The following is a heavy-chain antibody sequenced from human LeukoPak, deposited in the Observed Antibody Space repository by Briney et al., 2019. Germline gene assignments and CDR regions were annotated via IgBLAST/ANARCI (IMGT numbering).Heavy chain of an antibody. J-gene: IGHJ4*02. D-gene: IGHD6-6*01. CDR2: ISSNGATT. V-gene: IGHV3-64D*06. CDR1: GFTFNRFY. Sequence: GRSLRLSCSASGFTFNRFYLHWVRQAPGKGLEFVPHISSNGATTYYADSVKGRFTISRDNSKNTLYLQMSSLRADDTAVYYCVKDRSIAAPNNDFFDSWGQGALVTVSS. CDR3: VKDRSIAAPNNDFFDS.